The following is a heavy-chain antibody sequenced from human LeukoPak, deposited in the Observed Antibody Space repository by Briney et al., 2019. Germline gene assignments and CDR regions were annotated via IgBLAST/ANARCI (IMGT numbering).Heavy chain of an antibody. CDR3: ARGTDEWETPSPYFDY. CDR2: IYTSGST. V-gene: IGHV4-61*02. Sequence: SQTLSLTCTVSGGSISSGSYYWSWIRQPAGKGLEWIGRIYTSGSTNYNPSLKSRVTISVDTSKSQFSLKLSSVTAADTAVYYCARGTDEWETPSPYFDYWSQGTLVTVSS. CDR1: GGSISSGSYY. J-gene: IGHJ4*02. D-gene: IGHD1-26*01.